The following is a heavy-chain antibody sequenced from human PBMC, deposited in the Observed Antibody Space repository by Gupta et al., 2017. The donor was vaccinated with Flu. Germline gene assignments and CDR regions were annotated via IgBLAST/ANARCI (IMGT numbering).Heavy chain of an antibody. J-gene: IGHJ4*02. CDR3: ARVSIVTDIEARTGYNFDY. V-gene: IGHV1-2*02. CDR1: GYTFTGYY. CDR2: INPNSGGK. D-gene: IGHD6-6*01. Sequence: QVQLVQSGAEVKKPGASVKVSCKASGYTFTGYYMHWVRQDPGQGLEWMGWINPNSGGKTYAQKVQGSVTMTRDTSIRVRKAYIEVSRLRSDDTAVYYCARVSIVTDIEARTGYNFDYWGQGPLVIGSS.